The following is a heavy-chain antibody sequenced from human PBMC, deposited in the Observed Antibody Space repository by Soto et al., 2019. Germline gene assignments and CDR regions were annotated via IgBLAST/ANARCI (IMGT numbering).Heavy chain of an antibody. CDR1: GYTFTSYA. V-gene: IGHV1-3*01. Sequence: ASVKVSCKASGYTFTSYAMHWVRQAPGQRLEWMGWINAGNGNTKYSQKFQGRVTITRDTSASTAYMELSSLRSEDTAVYYCARDLNNWNPFDYWGQGTLVTVSS. D-gene: IGHD1-20*01. CDR3: ARDLNNWNPFDY. J-gene: IGHJ4*02. CDR2: INAGNGNT.